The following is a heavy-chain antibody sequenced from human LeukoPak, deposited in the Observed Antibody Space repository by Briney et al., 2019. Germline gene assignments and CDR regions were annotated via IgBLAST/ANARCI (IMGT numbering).Heavy chain of an antibody. D-gene: IGHD1-26*01. CDR3: ARAGDRGSHIDF. J-gene: IGHJ4*02. CDR2: TYSGGST. V-gene: IGHV3-66*01. Sequence: GGSLRLSCAASGFPVTTKDMTWIRQAPGKGLEWVLVTYSGGSTFFADFVNGRFSISRDQSQNTLYLQMNSLRANDTAVYYCARAGDRGSHIDFWGQGTLVTVSS. CDR1: GFPVTTKD.